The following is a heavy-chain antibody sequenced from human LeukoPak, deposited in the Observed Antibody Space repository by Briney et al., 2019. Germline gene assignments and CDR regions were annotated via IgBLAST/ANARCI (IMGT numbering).Heavy chain of an antibody. Sequence: RSGGSLRLSCAASGFSVSNYYMSWVRQPPGKGLEWVSVMYTGGGRYYGDSVKGRFTISRDNSKNTVFLQMNSLRVEDTAPYYCTRGQSYCGADCYSDWGQGTLVTVSS. V-gene: IGHV3-66*01. J-gene: IGHJ4*02. D-gene: IGHD2-21*02. CDR1: GFSVSNYY. CDR2: MYTGGGR. CDR3: TRGQSYCGADCYSD.